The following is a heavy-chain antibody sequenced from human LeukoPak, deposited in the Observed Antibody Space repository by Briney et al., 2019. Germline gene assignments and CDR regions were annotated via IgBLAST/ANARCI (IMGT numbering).Heavy chain of an antibody. D-gene: IGHD3-10*01. CDR2: IIPILGIA. CDR1: GGTFSSYA. CDR3: ARDLVVRGVRGYFDY. V-gene: IGHV1-69*04. Sequence: GSSVKVSCKASGGTFSSYAISWVRQAPGQGLEWMGRIIPILGIANYAQKFQGRVTITADKSTSTAYMELSSLRSEDTAVYYCARDLVVRGVRGYFDYWGQGTLVTVSS. J-gene: IGHJ4*02.